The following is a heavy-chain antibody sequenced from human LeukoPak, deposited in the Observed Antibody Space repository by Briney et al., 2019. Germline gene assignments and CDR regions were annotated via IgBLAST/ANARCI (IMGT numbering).Heavy chain of an antibody. CDR2: IYYSGST. Sequence: SETLSLTCTVSGGSISSSSYYWGWIRQPPGKGLEWIGSIYYSGSTYYNPSLKSRVTISVDTSKNQFSLKLSSVTAADTAVYYCGREGSGSPQAFDYWGQGTLVTVSS. J-gene: IGHJ4*02. CDR3: GREGSGSPQAFDY. V-gene: IGHV4-39*01. CDR1: GGSISSSSYY. D-gene: IGHD3-10*01.